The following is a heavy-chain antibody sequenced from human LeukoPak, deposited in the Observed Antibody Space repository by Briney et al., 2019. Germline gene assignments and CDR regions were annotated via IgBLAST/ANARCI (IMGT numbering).Heavy chain of an antibody. Sequence: SETLSLTCTVSGGSISSYYWSWIRQPPGKGLEWIGYIYYSGSTNYNPSLKSRVTISVDTSKNHFSLKLNSVTAADTAVYYCARRLKTAVAEYYFDYWGQGTLVTVSS. CDR1: GGSISSYY. D-gene: IGHD6-19*01. J-gene: IGHJ4*02. CDR3: ARRLKTAVAEYYFDY. V-gene: IGHV4-59*08. CDR2: IYYSGST.